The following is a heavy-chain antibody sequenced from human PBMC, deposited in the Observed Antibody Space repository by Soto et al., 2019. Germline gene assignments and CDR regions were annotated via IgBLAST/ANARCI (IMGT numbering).Heavy chain of an antibody. V-gene: IGHV3-23*01. J-gene: IGHJ6*02. CDR3: AKGTGAYSHYGMDV. D-gene: IGHD5-18*01. CDR1: GVTFSSYA. CDR2: ISGSGGST. Sequence: HPGGSLRLSCAASGVTFSSYAMSWARQAPGKGLEWVSAISGSGGSTYYADSVKGRFTISRDNSKNTLYLQMNSLRAEDTAVYYCAKGTGAYSHYGMDVWGQGTTVTVSS.